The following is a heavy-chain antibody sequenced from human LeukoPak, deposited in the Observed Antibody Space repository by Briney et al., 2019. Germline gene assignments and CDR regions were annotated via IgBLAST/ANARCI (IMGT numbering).Heavy chain of an antibody. Sequence: ASVKVSCKASGYTFTGYYMHWVRQAPGQGLEWMGWISAYNGNTNYAQKLQGRVTMTTDTSTSTAYMELRSLRSDDTAVYYCARDKPLITMVRGVIDPWGQGTLVTVSS. CDR3: ARDKPLITMVRGVIDP. CDR2: ISAYNGNT. D-gene: IGHD3-10*01. V-gene: IGHV1-18*04. J-gene: IGHJ4*02. CDR1: GYTFTGYY.